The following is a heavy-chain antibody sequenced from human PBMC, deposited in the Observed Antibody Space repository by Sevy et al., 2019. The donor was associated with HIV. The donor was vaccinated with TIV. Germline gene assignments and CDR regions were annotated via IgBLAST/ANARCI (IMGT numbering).Heavy chain of an antibody. J-gene: IGHJ4*02. CDR1: GLSLSTRGVG. CDR2: IYWDDVT. Sequence: SGPTLVKPTQTLTLTCTLSGLSLSTRGVGVGWIRQPPGKALEWLALIYWDDVTYYRPSLRSRLTITRDTSENQVVVLTMTNMDPVDTATYYCAHNGRDTDYRGIVWGQGALVTVSS. V-gene: IGHV2-5*02. D-gene: IGHD1-26*01. CDR3: AHNGRDTDYRGIV.